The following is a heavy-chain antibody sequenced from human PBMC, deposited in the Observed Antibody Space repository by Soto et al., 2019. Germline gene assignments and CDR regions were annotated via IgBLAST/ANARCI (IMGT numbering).Heavy chain of an antibody. V-gene: IGHV3-66*01. CDR2: IYSGGST. Sequence: PGGSLRLSCAASGFTVSSNYMSWVRQAPGKGLEWVSVIYSGGSTYYADSVKGRFTISRDNSKNTLYLQMNSLRAEDTAVYYCARDGFWSGYYRGRDAFDIWGQGTMVTVSS. D-gene: IGHD3-3*01. J-gene: IGHJ3*02. CDR1: GFTVSSNY. CDR3: ARDGFWSGYYRGRDAFDI.